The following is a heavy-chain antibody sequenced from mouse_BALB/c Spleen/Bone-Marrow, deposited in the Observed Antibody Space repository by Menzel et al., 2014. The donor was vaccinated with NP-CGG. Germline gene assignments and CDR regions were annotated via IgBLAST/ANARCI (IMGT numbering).Heavy chain of an antibody. V-gene: IGHV5-9-2*01. D-gene: IGHD2-4*01. Sequence: EVKVVESGGGLVKSGGSLKLSCAASGFSFSNYGMSWVRQTPEKRLEWVATISGDGRYTFYSDSVKGRFTISRDNAKNNLHLQLSSLRSEDTALYYCARHAYYDQTEVSFVYWGQGTLVTVSA. J-gene: IGHJ3*01. CDR2: ISGDGRYT. CDR1: GFSFSNYG. CDR3: ARHAYYDQTEVSFVY.